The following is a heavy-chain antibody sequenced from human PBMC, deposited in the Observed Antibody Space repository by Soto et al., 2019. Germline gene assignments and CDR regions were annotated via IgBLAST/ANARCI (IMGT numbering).Heavy chain of an antibody. CDR3: ARTVVVARDYFDY. CDR2: ISSNGGST. CDR1: EFTFSSYA. D-gene: IGHD2-15*01. V-gene: IGHV3-64*01. Sequence: GGSLILSCAASEFTFSSYAMHWVRQAPGKGLEYVSAISSNGGSTYYANSVKGRFTISRDNSKNTLYLQMGSLRAEDMAVYYCARTVVVARDYFDYWGQGTLVTVSS. J-gene: IGHJ4*02.